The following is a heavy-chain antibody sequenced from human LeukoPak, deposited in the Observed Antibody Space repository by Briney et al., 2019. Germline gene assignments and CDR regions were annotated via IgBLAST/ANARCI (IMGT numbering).Heavy chain of an antibody. CDR2: IYTSGST. CDR1: GGSISSYY. V-gene: IGHV4-4*07. J-gene: IGHJ4*02. Sequence: SETLSLTCTVSGGSISSYYWSWIRQPAGKGLEWIGRIYTSGSTNYNPSLKSRVTMSVDTSKNQFSLKLSSVTAADTAVYYCAREGDSSGYYYVTHFDYWGQGTLVTVSP. D-gene: IGHD3-22*01. CDR3: AREGDSSGYYYVTHFDY.